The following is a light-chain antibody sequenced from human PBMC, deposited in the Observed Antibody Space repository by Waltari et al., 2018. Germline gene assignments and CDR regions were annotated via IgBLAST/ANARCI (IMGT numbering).Light chain of an antibody. J-gene: IGKJ5*01. V-gene: IGKV3-11*01. Sequence: ENVLTQSPATLSLSPGGRATLSCRARQTVSTYLAWYQQKPGQAPRLLIYDSSNRAAGVPARFSGGGSGTDFTLTISSLDPEDSAVYYCQQRINWPLTFGQGTRLEIK. CDR3: QQRINWPLT. CDR2: DSS. CDR1: QTVSTY.